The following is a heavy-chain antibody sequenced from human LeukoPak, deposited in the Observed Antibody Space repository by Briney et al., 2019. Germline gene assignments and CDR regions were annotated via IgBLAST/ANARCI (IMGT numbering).Heavy chain of an antibody. CDR2: ISSSSSYI. CDR1: GFTFSSYS. D-gene: IGHD3-16*01. V-gene: IGHV3-21*01. CDR3: ASPTQGVYDYVWGSSHDAFDI. Sequence: PGGSLRLSCAASGFTFSSYSMNWVRQAPGKGLEWVSSISSSSSYIYYADSVKGRFTISRDNAKNSLYLQMNSLRAEDTAVYYCASPTQGVYDYVWGSSHDAFDIWGQGTMVTVSS. J-gene: IGHJ3*02.